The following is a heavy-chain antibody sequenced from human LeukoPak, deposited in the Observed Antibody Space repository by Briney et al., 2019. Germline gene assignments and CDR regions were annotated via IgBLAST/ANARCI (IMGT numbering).Heavy chain of an antibody. CDR2: IYHSGST. CDR3: AREADRWFDP. J-gene: IGHJ5*02. CDR1: GGSISSSNW. Sequence: PSETLSLTCAVSGGSISSSNWWSWVRQPPGKGLEWIGEIYHSGSTNYNPSLKSRVTISVDTSKNQFSLKLSSVTAADTAVYYCAREADRWFDPWGQGTLVTVSS. V-gene: IGHV4-4*02.